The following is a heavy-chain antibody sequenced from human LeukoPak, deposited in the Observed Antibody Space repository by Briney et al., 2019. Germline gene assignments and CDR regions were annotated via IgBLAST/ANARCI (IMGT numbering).Heavy chain of an antibody. Sequence: SETLSLTCTVSGGSISTYYWNWIRQPPGKGLEWIGYIYYSGSTNYNPSLKSRVTISVDTSKNQFSLKLSSVTAADTAVYYCARTTEGGYTYGYFYYYYMDVWGKGTTVTISS. CDR1: GGSISTYY. V-gene: IGHV4-59*12. CDR3: ARTTEGGYTYGYFYYYYMDV. D-gene: IGHD5-18*01. CDR2: IYYSGST. J-gene: IGHJ6*03.